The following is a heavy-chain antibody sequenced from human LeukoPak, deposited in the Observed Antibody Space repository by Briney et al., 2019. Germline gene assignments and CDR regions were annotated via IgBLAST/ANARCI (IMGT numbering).Heavy chain of an antibody. D-gene: IGHD3-16*01. J-gene: IGHJ4*02. CDR2: ISTFNGYT. V-gene: IGHV1-18*04. Sequence: ASVKLSCTPSGYIFTSNSITWARHAPGQGLEWMGWISTFNGYTNYAKNLQGRVTMTRDTSTRTVYMEMSNMRSDDTAVYYCARGEFYYDLWGQGTLVTVSS. CDR3: ARGEFYYDL. CDR1: GYIFTSNS.